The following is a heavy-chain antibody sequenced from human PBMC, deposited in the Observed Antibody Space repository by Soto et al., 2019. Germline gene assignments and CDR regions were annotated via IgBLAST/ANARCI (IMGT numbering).Heavy chain of an antibody. CDR1: GYTFTSYD. J-gene: IGHJ6*02. D-gene: IGHD3-10*01. CDR2: MNPNSGNT. Sequence: QVQLVQSGAEVKKPGASVKVSCKASGYTFTSYDINWVRQATGQGLEWMGWMNPNSGNTGYAQKFQGRVTITRNTPISTAYMELSSLRSEDTAVYYCASGLWSGELYYYYGMDVWGQGTTVTVSS. CDR3: ASGLWSGELYYYYGMDV. V-gene: IGHV1-8*01.